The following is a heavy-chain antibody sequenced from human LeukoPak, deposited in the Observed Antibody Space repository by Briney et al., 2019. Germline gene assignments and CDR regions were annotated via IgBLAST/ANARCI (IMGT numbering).Heavy chain of an antibody. J-gene: IGHJ4*02. V-gene: IGHV3-7*03. CDR1: GFTFSSYW. CDR2: IKQDGSEK. D-gene: IGHD6-13*01. CDR3: ARRGTSSSWYVCDY. Sequence: GGSLRLSCAASGFTFSSYWMSWVRQAPGKGLEWVANIKQDGSEKYYVDSVKGRFTISRDNAKNSLYLQMNSLRAEDTAVYYCARRGTSSSWYVCDYWGQGTLVTDSS.